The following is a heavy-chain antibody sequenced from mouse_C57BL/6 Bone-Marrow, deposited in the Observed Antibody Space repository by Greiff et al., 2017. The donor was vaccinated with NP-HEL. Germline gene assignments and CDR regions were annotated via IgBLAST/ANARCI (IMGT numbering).Heavy chain of an antibody. J-gene: IGHJ4*01. V-gene: IGHV5-2*03. Sequence: EVKLEESGGGLVQPGESLKLSCESNEYEFPSHDMSWVRKTPEKRLEFVAAINSDGGSTYYPDTMERRFIISRDNTKKTLYLQMSSLRSEDTALYYCARPLSTTVHYYAMDYWGQGTSVTVSS. CDR1: EYEFPSHD. D-gene: IGHD1-1*01. CDR3: ARPLSTTVHYYAMDY. CDR2: INSDGGST.